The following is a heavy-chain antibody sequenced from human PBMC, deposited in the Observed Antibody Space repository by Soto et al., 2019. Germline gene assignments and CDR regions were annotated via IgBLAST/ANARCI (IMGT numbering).Heavy chain of an antibody. Sequence: ASVKVSCKASGYTYARYGISWVRRGPGQGLEWMGWISTYNENTKHAQKFQGRVTMTTDTSTSTVYMELRSLTPDDTAVYYCAREGYCNSGGCALYDHDYFGMDVWGQGTTVTVSS. CDR2: ISTYNENT. V-gene: IGHV1-18*04. CDR1: GYTYARYG. CDR3: AREGYCNSGGCALYDHDYFGMDV. D-gene: IGHD2-15*01. J-gene: IGHJ6*02.